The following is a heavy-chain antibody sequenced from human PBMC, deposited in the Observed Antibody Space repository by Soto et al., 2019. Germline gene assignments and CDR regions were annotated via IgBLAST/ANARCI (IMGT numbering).Heavy chain of an antibody. V-gene: IGHV3-30*18. CDR2: IAYDGINK. D-gene: IGHD1-1*01. Sequence: QVQLVESGGGVVQPGTSLRLSCVASGFTFNKFDMHWIRQTPDKRLQWVAFIAYDGINKYYTGSVKGRFTVSRDNSKNVLFLQMNSLRADDTATYYCAKDPPSPWTANWVDPWGKGTLVTVSS. CDR1: GFTFNKFD. CDR3: AKDPPSPWTANWVDP. J-gene: IGHJ5*02.